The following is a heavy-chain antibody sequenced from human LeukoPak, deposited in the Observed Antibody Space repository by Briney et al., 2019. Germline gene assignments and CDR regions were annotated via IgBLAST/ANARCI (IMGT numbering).Heavy chain of an antibody. Sequence: SETLPLTCTVSGGSISSGNYYWSWIRQPAGKGLEWIGRHYTSGSTNYNPSLKSRVTISVDTSKNQFSLKLSSVTAADTAVYYCARVPNAYGSGTYFHYYYYYMDVWGKGTTVTVSS. D-gene: IGHD3-10*01. V-gene: IGHV4-61*02. CDR1: GGSISSGNYY. CDR2: HYTSGST. J-gene: IGHJ6*03. CDR3: ARVPNAYGSGTYFHYYYYYMDV.